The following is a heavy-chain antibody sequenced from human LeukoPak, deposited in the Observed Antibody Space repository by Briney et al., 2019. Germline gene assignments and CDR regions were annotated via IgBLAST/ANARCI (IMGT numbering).Heavy chain of an antibody. J-gene: IGHJ4*02. Sequence: GGTLRLSCAASGFTFSRNGMTWVRQAPGKGLEWVSAISGSGGSTYYADSVKGRFTISRDNSKNTLYLQMNSLRAEDTAVYYCAKVKQQLVHFDYWGQGTLVTVSS. CDR3: AKVKQQLVHFDY. D-gene: IGHD6-13*01. CDR2: ISGSGGST. CDR1: GFTFSRNG. V-gene: IGHV3-23*01.